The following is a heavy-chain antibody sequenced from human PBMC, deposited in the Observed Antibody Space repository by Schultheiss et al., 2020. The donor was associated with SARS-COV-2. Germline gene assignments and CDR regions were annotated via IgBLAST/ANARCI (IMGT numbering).Heavy chain of an antibody. V-gene: IGHV1-18*01. D-gene: IGHD3-3*01. CDR2: ISDYNGNT. CDR3: ARGGETIFGVVTILRY. J-gene: IGHJ4*02. Sequence: GASLKISCKASGYTFTSYGISWVRQAPGQGLEWMGWISDYNGNTNYAQKLQGRVTMTTDTSTSTAYMELRILRSDDTAVYYCARGGETIFGVVTILRYWGQGTLVTVSS. CDR1: GYTFTSYG.